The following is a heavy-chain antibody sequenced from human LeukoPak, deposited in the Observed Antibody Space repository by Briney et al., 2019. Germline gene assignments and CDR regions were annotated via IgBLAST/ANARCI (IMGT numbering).Heavy chain of an antibody. Sequence: SETLSLTCTVSGGSISSYYWSWLRQTPGKGLEWIGYIYYSGSTNSNPSLKSRVSISVDTSKNQFSLKLSSVTAADTAVYYCARSGPSPFDPWGQGTLVTVSS. V-gene: IGHV4-59*08. J-gene: IGHJ5*02. CDR3: ARSGPSPFDP. CDR1: GGSISSYY. D-gene: IGHD3-10*01. CDR2: IYYSGST.